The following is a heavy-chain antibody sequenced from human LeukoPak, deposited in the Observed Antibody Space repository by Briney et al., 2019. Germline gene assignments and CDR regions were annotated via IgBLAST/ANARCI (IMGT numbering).Heavy chain of an antibody. J-gene: IGHJ6*02. CDR1: GGSISSYY. CDR2: IYYSGST. V-gene: IGHV4-59*01. Sequence: SETLSLTCTVSGGSISSYYWTWIRQPPGKGLEWIGYIYYSGSTNYNPSLKSRVTISVDTSKNQFSLKLSSVTAADTAVYYCARAPVVRGVLRYGMDVWGQGTTVTVSS. D-gene: IGHD3-10*01. CDR3: ARAPVVRGVLRYGMDV.